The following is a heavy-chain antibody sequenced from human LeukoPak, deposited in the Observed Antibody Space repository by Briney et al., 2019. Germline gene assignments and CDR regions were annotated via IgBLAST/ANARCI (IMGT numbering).Heavy chain of an antibody. Sequence: SETLSLTCTVSGGSISSYYWSWIRQPPGKRLEWIGYIYYSGSTNYNPSLKSRVTISVDTSKNQFSLKLSSVTAADTAVYYCARCGGSSSVWAFDIWGQGTMVTVSS. J-gene: IGHJ3*02. CDR1: GGSISSYY. CDR3: ARCGGSSSVWAFDI. D-gene: IGHD2-15*01. CDR2: IYYSGST. V-gene: IGHV4-59*01.